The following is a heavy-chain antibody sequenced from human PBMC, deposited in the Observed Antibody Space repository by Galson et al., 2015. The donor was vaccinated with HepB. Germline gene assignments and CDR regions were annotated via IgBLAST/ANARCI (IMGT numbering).Heavy chain of an antibody. Sequence: SVKVSCKASGYTFTSYGISWVRQAPGQGLEWMGWISAYNGNKNYAHKLQGRVTMTTDTSKSTAYMELSSLRSDDRAVYYCARGVGGSWLYYYYGMDVWGQGTTVTVSS. CDR1: GYTFTSYG. D-gene: IGHD2-15*01. CDR2: ISAYNGNK. CDR3: ARGVGGSWLYYYYGMDV. J-gene: IGHJ6*02. V-gene: IGHV1-18*04.